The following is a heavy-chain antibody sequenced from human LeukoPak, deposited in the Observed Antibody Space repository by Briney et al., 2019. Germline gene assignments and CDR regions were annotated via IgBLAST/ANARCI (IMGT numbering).Heavy chain of an antibody. V-gene: IGHV1-18*01. CDR1: GYTFTSYG. J-gene: IGHJ3*02. CDR2: ISAYNGNT. Sequence: ASVKVSCKASGYTFTSYGISWVRQAPGQGLEWIGWISAYNGNTNYAQKLQGRVTMTTDTSTSTAYMELRSLRSDDTAVYYCARARLPGDAFDIWGQGTMVTVSS. CDR3: ARARLPGDAFDI. D-gene: IGHD3-16*01.